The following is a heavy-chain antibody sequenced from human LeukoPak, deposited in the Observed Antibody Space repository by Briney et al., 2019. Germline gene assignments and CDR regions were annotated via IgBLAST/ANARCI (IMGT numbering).Heavy chain of an antibody. Sequence: PAGSLRLSCTAAGFTFSTHWMTWVRQAPGKGLEWVANIKEDESEKYYVDSVKGRFTISRDNAKNSVYLQMDSLRAEDTAMYYCARDVYGGYFDYWGQGTLVTVSS. CDR1: GFTFSTHW. V-gene: IGHV3-7*01. CDR2: IKEDESEK. J-gene: IGHJ4*02. D-gene: IGHD4-23*01. CDR3: ARDVYGGYFDY.